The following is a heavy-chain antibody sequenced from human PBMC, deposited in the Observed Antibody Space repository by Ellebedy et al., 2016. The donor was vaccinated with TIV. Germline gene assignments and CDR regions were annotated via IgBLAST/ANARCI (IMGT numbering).Heavy chain of an antibody. CDR3: ARRRAVTSIRYFDY. CDR1: GFTFSSYA. J-gene: IGHJ4*02. D-gene: IGHD2-21*02. CDR2: ITATGGTT. V-gene: IGHV3-23*01. Sequence: GESLKISCAASGFTFSSYAMSWVRQTPMKGLEWVSHITATGGTTYYADSVKGRFTISRDNSKNTLYLQMNSLRADDTAVYYCARRRAVTSIRYFDYWGQGTLVTVSS.